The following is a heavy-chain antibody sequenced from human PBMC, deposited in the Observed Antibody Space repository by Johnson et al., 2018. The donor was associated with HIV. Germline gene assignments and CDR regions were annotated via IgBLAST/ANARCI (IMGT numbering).Heavy chain of an antibody. CDR3: AREGVSGSYYDAFDL. V-gene: IGHV3-13*01. J-gene: IGHJ3*01. CDR1: GFTFSRYD. CDR2: IGAAGDT. Sequence: VQLVESGGGLVQPGGSLRLSCAASGFTFSRYDMHWVRQVTGKGLEWVSAIGAAGDTYYSDSVKGRITISRENAKNSLYLQINSLRVGDTAVYYCAREGVSGSYYDAFDLWGQGTMVTVSS. D-gene: IGHD1-26*01.